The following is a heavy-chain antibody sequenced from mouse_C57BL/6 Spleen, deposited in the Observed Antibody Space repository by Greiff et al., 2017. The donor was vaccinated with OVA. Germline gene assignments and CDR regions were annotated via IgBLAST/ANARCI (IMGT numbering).Heavy chain of an antibody. CDR3: ARKGGYYYSSSWYFDV. V-gene: IGHV8-12*01. J-gene: IGHJ1*03. CDR1: GSSLSTSGMG. Sequence: QVTLKVCGPGILQSSQTLSLTCSFSGSSLSTSGMGVSWIRQPSGKGLEWLAHLYWDDDKRYNPSMKSRPPISKDTSRNQVFLQITSVDTADTATYYCARKGGYYYSSSWYFDVWGTGTTVTVSS. D-gene: IGHD1-1*01. CDR2: LYWDDDK.